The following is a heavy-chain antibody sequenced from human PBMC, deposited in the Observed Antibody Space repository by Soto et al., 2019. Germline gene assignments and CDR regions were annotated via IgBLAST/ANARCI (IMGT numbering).Heavy chain of an antibody. J-gene: IGHJ4*01. CDR3: ARDENYYESSGSQFDY. CDR1: GFTFSSYS. CDR2: ISSSSSYI. V-gene: IGHV3-21*01. Sequence: GGALRLSCADSGFTFSSYSMNWVRQAPGKGLEWVSSISSSSSYIYYADSVKGRFTISRDNAKNSLYLQMNSLRAEDTAVYYCARDENYYESSGSQFDYCGHGTLVAVSS. D-gene: IGHD3-22*01.